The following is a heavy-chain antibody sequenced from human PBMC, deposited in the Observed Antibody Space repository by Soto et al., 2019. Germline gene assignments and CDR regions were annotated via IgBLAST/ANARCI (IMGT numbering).Heavy chain of an antibody. V-gene: IGHV4-4*02. J-gene: IGHJ4*02. CDR2: IYHSGST. Sequence: QVQLQESGPGLVKPSGTLSLTCAVSSGSISSSNWWSWVRQPPGKGLEWIGEIYHSGSTNYNPSLNSRVTISVDKSKHQFSLKLSSVTAADTAVYYCARLRRRIFGVVPQPYFDYWGQGTLVTVSS. CDR1: SGSISSSNW. D-gene: IGHD3-3*01. CDR3: ARLRRRIFGVVPQPYFDY.